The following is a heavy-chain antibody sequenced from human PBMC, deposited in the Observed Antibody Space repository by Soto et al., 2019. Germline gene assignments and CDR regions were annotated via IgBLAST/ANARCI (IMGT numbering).Heavy chain of an antibody. CDR1: GFTFSSYS. CDR2: ISGSGQTT. D-gene: IGHD4-4*01. CDR3: AKSRGDSWTTYFFDY. Sequence: EVQLLESGGGSVQPGGSLMLSCAASGFTFSSYSLSWLRQAPGKGLEWVSGISGSGQTTHYKDSVKGRFTISRDNFSNTLYLQVNSLRAEDTAIYFCAKSRGDSWTTYFFDYWGQGALVTVSS. J-gene: IGHJ4*02. V-gene: IGHV3-23*01.